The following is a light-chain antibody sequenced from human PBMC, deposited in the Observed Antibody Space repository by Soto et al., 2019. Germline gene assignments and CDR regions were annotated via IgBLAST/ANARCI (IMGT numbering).Light chain of an antibody. CDR2: EVT. CDR1: SSDVGYYDY. V-gene: IGLV2-8*01. Sequence: QSALTQPPSASGFPGQSVTISCTGTSSDVGYYDYVSWYQQHPGKAPKLVIYEVTKRPSGVPDRVSASKSGNTASLTVSGLRAEDEADYYCCSYAGGYTYLFGTGTKLTVL. J-gene: IGLJ1*01. CDR3: CSYAGGYTYL.